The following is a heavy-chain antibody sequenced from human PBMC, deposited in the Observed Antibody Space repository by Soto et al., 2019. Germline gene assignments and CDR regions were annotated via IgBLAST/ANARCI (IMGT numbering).Heavy chain of an antibody. J-gene: IGHJ4*02. CDR2: IYYSGST. D-gene: IGHD6-13*01. V-gene: IGHV4-39*01. CDR1: GGSISSSSYY. CDR3: ARQGSHGQLVRRLFYFDY. Sequence: QLQLQESGPGLVKPSETLSLTCTVSGGSISSSSYYWGWIRQPPGKGLEWIGSIYYSGSTYYNPSLKSRVPTSVDTSKNQFSLKLSSVTAADTAVYYCARQGSHGQLVRRLFYFDYWGQGTLVTVSS.